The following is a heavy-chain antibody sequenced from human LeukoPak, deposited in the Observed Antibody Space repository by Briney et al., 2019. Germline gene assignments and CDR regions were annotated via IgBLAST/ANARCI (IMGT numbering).Heavy chain of an antibody. CDR1: GFTFSSYA. Sequence: GGSLRLSCAASGFTFSSYAMSWVRQAPGKGLEWVLAISGSGGSTYYADSVKGRFTISRDNSKNTLYLQMNSLRAEDTAVYYCANLNAPYWGNFDYWGQGTLVTVSS. D-gene: IGHD3-16*01. CDR2: ISGSGGST. J-gene: IGHJ4*02. CDR3: ANLNAPYWGNFDY. V-gene: IGHV3-23*01.